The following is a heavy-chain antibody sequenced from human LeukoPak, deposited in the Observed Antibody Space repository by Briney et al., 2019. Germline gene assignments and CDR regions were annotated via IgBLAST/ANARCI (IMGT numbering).Heavy chain of an antibody. D-gene: IGHD4-17*01. CDR2: INPNSGGT. CDR3: ARDDVTTGGAIDY. J-gene: IGHJ4*02. CDR1: GYTFTGYY. Sequence: ASVKVSCKASGYTFTGYYMHWVRQAPGQGLEWMGWINPNSGGTNYAQKFQGRVTMTRDTSISTAYMELRRVRSDDTAVYYCARDDVTTGGAIDYWGQGTLVTVSS. V-gene: IGHV1-2*02.